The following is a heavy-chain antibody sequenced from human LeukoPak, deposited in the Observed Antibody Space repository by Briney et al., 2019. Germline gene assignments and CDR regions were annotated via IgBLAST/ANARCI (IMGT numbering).Heavy chain of an antibody. Sequence: SETLSLTCTVSGGSISSYYWSWIRQPPGKGLEWIGYIYYSGSTNYNPSLKSRVTISVDTSKNQFSLKLSSVTAADTAVYYCASHYGSGSYYLWGQGTLVTVSS. CDR1: GGSISSYY. D-gene: IGHD3-10*01. V-gene: IGHV4-59*01. J-gene: IGHJ4*02. CDR2: IYYSGST. CDR3: ASHYGSGSYYL.